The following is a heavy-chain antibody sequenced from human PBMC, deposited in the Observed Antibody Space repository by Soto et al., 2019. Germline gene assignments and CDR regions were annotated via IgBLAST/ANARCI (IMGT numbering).Heavy chain of an antibody. CDR3: ARGSCSSTSCYKEYYFDL. CDR2: IIPMFGTS. V-gene: IGHV1-69*13. D-gene: IGHD2-2*02. J-gene: IGHJ4*02. CDR1: GGTFSGYA. Sequence: SVKASCKAPGGTFSGYAISWVRQAPGQGLEWMGEIIPMFGTSNYAQKFQGRVTITADESTSTAYMELSSLRSEDTAVYYCARGSCSSTSCYKEYYFDLWGQGTLVTVSS.